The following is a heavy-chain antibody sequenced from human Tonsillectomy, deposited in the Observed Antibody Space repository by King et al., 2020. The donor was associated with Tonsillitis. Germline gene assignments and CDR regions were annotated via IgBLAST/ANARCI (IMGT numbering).Heavy chain of an antibody. D-gene: IGHD2-21*01. Sequence: VQLVESGGGLVKPGGSLRLSCAASGFTFSSYSMNWVRQAPGKGLEWVSSISSSSSYIYYADSVKGRFTISRDNAKNSLYLQMNSLRAEDTAVYYCARDIAEPCGSFYCGHIWGQGTMVTVSS. V-gene: IGHV3-21*01. J-gene: IGHJ3*02. CDR1: GFTFSSYS. CDR2: ISSSSSYI. CDR3: ARDIAEPCGSFYCGHI.